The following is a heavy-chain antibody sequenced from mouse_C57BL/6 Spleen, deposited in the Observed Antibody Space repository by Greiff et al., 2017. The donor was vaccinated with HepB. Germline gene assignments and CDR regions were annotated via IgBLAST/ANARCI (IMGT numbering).Heavy chain of an antibody. J-gene: IGHJ2*01. Sequence: QVQLQQSGAELVKPGASVKLSCKASGYTFTSYWMHWVKQRPGRGLEWIGRIDPNSGGTKYTEKFQSKATLTVAKPSSTAYMQLSSLTTEDSAVYYCARDGIYDGYDVYFGYWGQGTTLTVSS. CDR1: GYTFTSYW. CDR3: ARDGIYDGYDVYFGY. V-gene: IGHV1-72*01. D-gene: IGHD2-3*01. CDR2: IDPNSGGT.